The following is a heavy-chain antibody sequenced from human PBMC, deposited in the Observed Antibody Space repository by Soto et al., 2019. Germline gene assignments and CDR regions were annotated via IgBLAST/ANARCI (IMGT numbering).Heavy chain of an antibody. D-gene: IGHD6-6*01. CDR2: IYYSGST. CDR1: GGSISSSSYY. CDR3: ARTYSKQLAFDY. V-gene: IGHV4-39*01. J-gene: IGHJ4*02. Sequence: QLQLQESGPGLVKPSETLSLTCTVSGGSISSSSYYWVWIRQPPGKGLEWIGSIYYSGSTYYNPSLKSRVTISVDTSKNQFSLKLSSVTAADTAVYYCARTYSKQLAFDYWGQGTLVTVSS.